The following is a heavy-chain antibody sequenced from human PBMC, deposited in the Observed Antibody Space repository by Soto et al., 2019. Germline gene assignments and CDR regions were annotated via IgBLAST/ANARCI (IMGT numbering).Heavy chain of an antibody. Sequence: PSETLSLTCTVSGGSISSYYWSWIRQPPGKGLEWIGYISYSGSTNYNPSLKSRVTISVDTSKNQFSLKLSSVTAADTAVYYCARRGSGSYSDYWGQGTLVTVS. CDR1: GGSISSYY. V-gene: IGHV4-59*08. D-gene: IGHD3-10*01. CDR3: ARRGSGSYSDY. CDR2: ISYSGST. J-gene: IGHJ4*02.